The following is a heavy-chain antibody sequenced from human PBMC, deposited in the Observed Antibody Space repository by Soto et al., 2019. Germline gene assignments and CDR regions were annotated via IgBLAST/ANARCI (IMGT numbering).Heavy chain of an antibody. CDR1: GFTFSSYW. CDR3: ARDRIVVVPAAILSAYYYYGMDV. J-gene: IGHJ6*02. Sequence: GGSLRLSCAASGFTFSSYWMSWVRQAPGKGLEWVANIKQDGSEKYYVDSVKGRFTISRDNAKNSLYLQMNSLRAEDTAVHYCARDRIVVVPAAILSAYYYYGMDVWGQGTTVTVSS. V-gene: IGHV3-7*01. CDR2: IKQDGSEK. D-gene: IGHD2-2*02.